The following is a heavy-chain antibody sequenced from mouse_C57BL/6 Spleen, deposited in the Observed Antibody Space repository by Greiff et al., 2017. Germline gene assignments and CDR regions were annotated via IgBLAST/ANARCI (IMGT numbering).Heavy chain of an antibody. D-gene: IGHD2-4*01. CDR2: IYPGSSST. Sequence: QVQLKESGAELVKPGASVKMSCKASGYTFTSYWITWVKQRPGQGLEWIGDIYPGSSSTNYNEKFKSKATLTVDTSSSTAYMQLSSLTSEDSAVYYCARWGLRRDYWGQGTTLTVSS. J-gene: IGHJ2*01. CDR1: GYTFTSYW. CDR3: ARWGLRRDY. V-gene: IGHV1-55*01.